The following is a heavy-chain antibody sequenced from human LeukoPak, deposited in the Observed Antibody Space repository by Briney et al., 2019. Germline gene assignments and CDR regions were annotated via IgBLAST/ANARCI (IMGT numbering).Heavy chain of an antibody. CDR2: ISAYNGNT. Sequence: GASVTVSCKASGYTFINYGITWVRQAPGQGLEWMGWISAYNGNTNYAQKLQGRVTMTTDTSTSTAYMELRSLRSDDTAVYYCARGLRDRDAGDYWGQGTLVTVSS. CDR3: ARGLRDRDAGDY. CDR1: GYTFINYG. D-gene: IGHD1-14*01. J-gene: IGHJ4*02. V-gene: IGHV1-18*01.